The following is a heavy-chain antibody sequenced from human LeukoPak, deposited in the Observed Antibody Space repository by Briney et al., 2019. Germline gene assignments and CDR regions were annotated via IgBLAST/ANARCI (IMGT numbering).Heavy chain of an antibody. CDR3: ARDLYSSSWYDY. J-gene: IGHJ4*02. CDR2: IWYDGSNE. Sequence: GRSLRLSCAASGFTFSSYGMHWVRQAPGKGLEWVAVIWYDGSNEYYADSVKGRFTISRDNSKNTLYLQMNSLRAEDTAVYYCARDLYSSSWYDYWGQGTLVTVSS. V-gene: IGHV3-33*01. D-gene: IGHD6-13*01. CDR1: GFTFSSYG.